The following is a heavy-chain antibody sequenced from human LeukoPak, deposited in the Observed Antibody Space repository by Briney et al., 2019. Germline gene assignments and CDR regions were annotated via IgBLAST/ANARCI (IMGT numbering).Heavy chain of an antibody. Sequence: SETLSLTXTVSGGSISSSSYYWGWIRQPPGQGLEWIGSIYYSGSTYYNPSLKSRVTISVDTSKNQFSLKLSSVTAADTAVYYCARKAIDLVVAYNWFDPWGQGTLVTVSS. CDR2: IYYSGST. CDR1: GGSISSSSYY. CDR3: ARKAIDLVVAYNWFDP. J-gene: IGHJ5*02. V-gene: IGHV4-39*01. D-gene: IGHD2-15*01.